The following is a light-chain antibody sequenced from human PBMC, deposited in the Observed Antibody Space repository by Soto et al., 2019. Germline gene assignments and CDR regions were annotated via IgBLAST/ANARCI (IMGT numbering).Light chain of an antibody. J-gene: IGLJ2*01. CDR2: GNT. Sequence: QSALTQPPAVSGAPGQRVTISCTGTSSNIGAGYDVHWYQQLPGLAPNCLVYGNTDRPSGVPDRFSGSRSGTSASLTISGLQAEDEAHYFCQSYDTSLSGLVVFGGGTKLTVL. CDR3: QSYDTSLSGLVV. CDR1: SSNIGAGYD. V-gene: IGLV1-40*01.